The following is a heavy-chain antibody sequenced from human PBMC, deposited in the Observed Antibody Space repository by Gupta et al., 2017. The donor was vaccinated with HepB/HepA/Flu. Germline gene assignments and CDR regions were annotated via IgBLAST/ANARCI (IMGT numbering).Heavy chain of an antibody. V-gene: IGHV4-59*01. Sequence: QVQLQESGPGLGKPSETLSLTCTVSRYHISNYYWSRSRQSPGKGLEWIGYISYSGSTTYNPSLKSRVSMSIDTSKNLFSLILTSVTAADTAVYYCARDNWKKYGNSNWYYYGLDVLGLGTTVTVTS. D-gene: IGHD2/OR15-2a*01. CDR3: ARDNWKKYGNSNWYYYGLDV. CDR2: ISYSGST. J-gene: IGHJ6*02. CDR1: RYHISNYY.